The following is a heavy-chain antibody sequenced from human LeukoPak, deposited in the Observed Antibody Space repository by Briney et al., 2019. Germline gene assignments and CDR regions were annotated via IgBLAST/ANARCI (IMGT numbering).Heavy chain of an antibody. CDR3: ARLLQYSSTSDP. Sequence: AAVQVSCKHSGGTFSSYAISWVRQAPGQGLEWMGGIIPIFSTANYAQKFQGRVTITTDESTSTAYMELSSLRSEDTAVYYCARLLQYSSTSDPWGQGTLVTVSS. D-gene: IGHD6-13*01. V-gene: IGHV1-69*05. CDR1: GGTFSSYA. J-gene: IGHJ5*02. CDR2: IIPIFSTA.